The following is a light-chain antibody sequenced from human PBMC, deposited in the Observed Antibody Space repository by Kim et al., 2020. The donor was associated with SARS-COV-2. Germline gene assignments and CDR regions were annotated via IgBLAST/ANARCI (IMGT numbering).Light chain of an antibody. V-gene: IGLV3-19*01. Sequence: ALGQTVRITCQGHTLTLPFASWYQQKPGQAPILIMYRRNVRPSGIADRFSGSRSGNTASLTITGAQAEDDADYYCNSRDINVHHGVFGGGTQLTVL. CDR2: RRN. J-gene: IGLJ3*02. CDR3: NSRDINVHHGV. CDR1: TLTLPF.